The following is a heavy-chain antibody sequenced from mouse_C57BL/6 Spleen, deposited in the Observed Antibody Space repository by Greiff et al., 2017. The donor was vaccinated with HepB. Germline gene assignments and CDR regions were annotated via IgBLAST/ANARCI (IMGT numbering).Heavy chain of an antibody. V-gene: IGHV5-6*01. CDR1: GFTFSSYG. CDR2: ISSGGSYT. D-gene: IGHD2-4*01. J-gene: IGHJ2*01. Sequence: EVQRVESGGDLVKPGGSLKLSCAASGFTFSSYGMSWVRQTPDKRLEWVATISSGGSYTYYPDSVKGRFTISRDNAKNTLYLQMSSLKSEDTAMYYCARQGEDYDGGRFDYWGQGTTLTVSS. CDR3: ARQGEDYDGGRFDY.